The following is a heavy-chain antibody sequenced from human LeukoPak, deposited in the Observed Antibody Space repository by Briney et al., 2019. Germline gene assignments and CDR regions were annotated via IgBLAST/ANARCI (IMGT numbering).Heavy chain of an antibody. CDR3: ARVGNIVVGDYYYMDV. CDR1: GFTFSSYG. Sequence: GGSLRLSCAASGFTFSSYGMSWVRQAPGKGLEWVSAISGSGGSTYFADSVKGRFTFSRDTSKNTLYLQMNSLRAEDTAVYYCARVGNIVVGDYYYMDVWGKGTTVTVSS. CDR2: ISGSGGST. J-gene: IGHJ6*03. V-gene: IGHV3-23*01. D-gene: IGHD2-2*01.